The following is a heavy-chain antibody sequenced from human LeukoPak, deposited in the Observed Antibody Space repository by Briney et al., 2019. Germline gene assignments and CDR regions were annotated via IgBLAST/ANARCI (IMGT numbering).Heavy chain of an antibody. V-gene: IGHV3-7*03. CDR1: GFTFSSYW. CDR3: AREITSLRGPGIMVRGVIGGMDV. J-gene: IGHJ6*02. CDR2: IKQDGSEK. D-gene: IGHD3-10*01. Sequence: GGSLRLSCAASGFTFSSYWMSWVRQAPGKGLEWVANIKQDGSEKYYVDSVRGRFTISRDNSKNTLYLQMNSLRAEDTAVYYCAREITSLRGPGIMVRGVIGGMDVWGQGTTVTVSS.